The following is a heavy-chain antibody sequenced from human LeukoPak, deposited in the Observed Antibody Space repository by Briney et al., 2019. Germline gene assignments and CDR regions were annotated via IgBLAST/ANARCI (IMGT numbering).Heavy chain of an antibody. D-gene: IGHD3-22*01. CDR3: ARDRGAECYYDSSGYYCPPGYFDY. CDR2: IKQDGFEK. J-gene: IGHJ4*02. V-gene: IGHV3-7*01. Sequence: PGGSLRLSCAASGFTFSSYWMSWVRQAPGKGLEWVANIKQDGFEKNYVDSVKGRFTISRDNAKNSLYLQMNSLRAEDTAVYYCARDRGAECYYDSSGYYCPPGYFDYWGQGTLVTVSS. CDR1: GFTFSSYW.